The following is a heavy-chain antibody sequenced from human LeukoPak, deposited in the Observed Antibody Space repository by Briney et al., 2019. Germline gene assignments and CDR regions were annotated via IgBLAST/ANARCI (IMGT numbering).Heavy chain of an antibody. Sequence: PGGSLRLSCAASGFTFSSYGMHWVRQAPGKGLEWVAVISYDGSNKYYADSVKGRFTISRDNSKNTLYLQMNSLRAEDTAVYYCAPGEPDYWGQGTLVTVAS. D-gene: IGHD2-21*01. V-gene: IGHV3-30*03. CDR2: ISYDGSNK. J-gene: IGHJ4*02. CDR1: GFTFSSYG. CDR3: APGEPDY.